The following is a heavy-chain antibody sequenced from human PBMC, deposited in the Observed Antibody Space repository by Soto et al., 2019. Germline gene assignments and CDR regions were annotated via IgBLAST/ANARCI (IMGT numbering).Heavy chain of an antibody. CDR1: GGSISSSSYY. Sequence: QLQLQESGPGLVKPSETLSLTCTVSGGSISSSSYYWGWIRQPPGKGLEWIGSIYYSGSTYYNPSLKSRVTISVDTSKNQFSLKLSSVTAADTAVYYCARHGVFCSGGSCYHNPLDYWGQGTLVTVSS. D-gene: IGHD2-15*01. CDR2: IYYSGST. V-gene: IGHV4-39*01. J-gene: IGHJ4*02. CDR3: ARHGVFCSGGSCYHNPLDY.